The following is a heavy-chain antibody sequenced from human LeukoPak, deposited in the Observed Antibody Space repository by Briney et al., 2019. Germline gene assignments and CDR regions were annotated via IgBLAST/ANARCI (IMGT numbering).Heavy chain of an antibody. CDR1: GDSVSSNSAS. V-gene: IGHV6-1*01. J-gene: IGHJ4*02. CDR3: ARHDGRGGNTMGALDS. D-gene: IGHD3-3*01. CDR2: TYYRSKWYN. Sequence: SQTLSLTCAIFGDSVSSNSASWNWIRQSPSRGLEWLGRTYYRSKWYNDYATSVKNRINIKPDISKNQFSLQLNSLTPEDTAVYYCARHDGRGGNTMGALDSWGQGSLVTVSS.